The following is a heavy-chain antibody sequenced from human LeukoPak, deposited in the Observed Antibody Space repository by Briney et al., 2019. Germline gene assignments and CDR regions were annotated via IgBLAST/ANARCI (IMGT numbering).Heavy chain of an antibody. D-gene: IGHD2-21*02. CDR3: ARGPCGGDCYLGFDY. Sequence: GSLRLSCAASGFTFSSYEMNWVRQAPGKGLEWVSYISSSGSTIYYADSVKGRFTISRDNAKNSLYLQMNSLRAEDTAVYYCARGPCGGDCYLGFDYWGQGTLVTVSS. CDR1: GFTFSSYE. J-gene: IGHJ4*02. CDR2: ISSSGSTI. V-gene: IGHV3-48*03.